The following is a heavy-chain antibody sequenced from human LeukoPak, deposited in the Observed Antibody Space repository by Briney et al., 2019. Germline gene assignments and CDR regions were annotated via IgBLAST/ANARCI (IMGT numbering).Heavy chain of an antibody. V-gene: IGHV4-59*01. Sequence: SETLSLTCTVSGGSISSYYWSWIRQPPGKGLEWIGYIYYSGSTTYNPSLKSRVTISVDTSKTQFSLKLSSVTAADTAVYYCARVTYDYVWGSYRWYYFDYWGQGTLVTVSS. D-gene: IGHD3-16*02. CDR2: IYYSGST. CDR1: GGSISSYY. CDR3: ARVTYDYVWGSYRWYYFDY. J-gene: IGHJ4*02.